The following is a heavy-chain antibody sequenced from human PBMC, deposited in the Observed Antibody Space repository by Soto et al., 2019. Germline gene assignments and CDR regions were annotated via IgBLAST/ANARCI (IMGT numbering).Heavy chain of an antibody. CDR3: ARADYATGSYYPDY. D-gene: IGHD3-10*01. CDR2: ISNSGRT. J-gene: IGHJ4*02. Sequence: QVQLQESGPGLVKPSQTLSLTCTVSGGSVRRGNYYWSWIRQFPGKGLEWIGYISNSGRTHYNPSHISRITILVDTSKNQFFLELRSVTAADTALYYCARADYATGSYYPDYWGQGTLVTVSS. V-gene: IGHV4-31*03. CDR1: GGSVRRGNYY.